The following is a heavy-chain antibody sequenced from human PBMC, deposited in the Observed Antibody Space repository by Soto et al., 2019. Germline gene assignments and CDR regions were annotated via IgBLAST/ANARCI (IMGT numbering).Heavy chain of an antibody. D-gene: IGHD2-8*02. CDR2: INPDSGAT. V-gene: IGHV1-2*02. J-gene: IGHJ4*02. CDR1: GYSFTGYY. Sequence: VQSGAEVKRPGASLKVSCKASGYSFTGYYIHGVRQAPGQGLEWMGWINPDSGATNYAQNFQGRVTLTSDTSLSTASMDLTSLTSDDTAVYYCARGDYGTGGYPFPYFDYWGQGTLVIVSS. CDR3: ARGDYGTGGYPFPYFDY.